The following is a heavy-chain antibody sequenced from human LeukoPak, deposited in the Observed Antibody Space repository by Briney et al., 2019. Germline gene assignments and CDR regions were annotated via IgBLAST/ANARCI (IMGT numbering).Heavy chain of an antibody. V-gene: IGHV4-31*03. CDR2: IYYSGST. CDR1: GGSISSGGYY. Sequence: SETLSLTCTVSGGSISSGGYYSSWIRQHPGKGLEWIGYIYYSGSTYYNPSLKSRVTISVDTSKNQFSLKLSSVTAADTAVHYCARDTSRGGDDYSNSNPLGWFDPWGQGTLVTVSS. CDR3: ARDTSRGGDDYSNSNPLGWFDP. D-gene: IGHD4-11*01. J-gene: IGHJ5*02.